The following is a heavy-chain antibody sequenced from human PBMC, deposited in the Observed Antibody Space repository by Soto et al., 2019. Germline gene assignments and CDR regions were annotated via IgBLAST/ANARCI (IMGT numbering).Heavy chain of an antibody. V-gene: IGHV3-23*01. D-gene: IGHD3-3*01. J-gene: IGHJ5*02. Sequence: PGGSLRLSCAASGFTFSSYAMSWVRQAPGKGLEWVSAISGSGGSIYYADSVKGRFTISRDNSKNTLYLQMNSLRAEDTAVYYCAKGGLTIFGVVTPNWFDPWGQGTLVTVSS. CDR2: ISGSGGSI. CDR1: GFTFSSYA. CDR3: AKGGLTIFGVVTPNWFDP.